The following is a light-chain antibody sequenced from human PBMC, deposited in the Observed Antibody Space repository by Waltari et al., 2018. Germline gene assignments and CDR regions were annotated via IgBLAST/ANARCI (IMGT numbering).Light chain of an antibody. CDR3: QSFDSNLNGGVL. J-gene: IGLJ2*01. CDR2: GNT. V-gene: IGLV1-40*01. Sequence: QSVLTQPPSVSGAPGQRVTIACTGSSSNIGAGNDVLWSQHLPGTAPKLLIYGNTDRPSGVPDRFSGSKSGTSASLAITGLRAEDEGDYYCQSFDSNLNGGVLFGGGTKLTVL. CDR1: SSNIGAGND.